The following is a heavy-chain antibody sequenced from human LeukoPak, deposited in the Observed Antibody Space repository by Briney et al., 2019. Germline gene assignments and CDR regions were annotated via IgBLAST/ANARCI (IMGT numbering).Heavy chain of an antibody. J-gene: IGHJ4*02. D-gene: IGHD4-17*01. V-gene: IGHV5-51*01. Sequence: GESLKISCKGSGYSFTSYWIGWVRQMPGKGLEWMGIIYPGDSDTGYSPSFQGQVTISADKSISTAYLQWSSLKASDTAMYYCARRTANGDYTLYFDYWGQGTLVTVSS. CDR3: ARRTANGDYTLYFDY. CDR2: IYPGDSDT. CDR1: GYSFTSYW.